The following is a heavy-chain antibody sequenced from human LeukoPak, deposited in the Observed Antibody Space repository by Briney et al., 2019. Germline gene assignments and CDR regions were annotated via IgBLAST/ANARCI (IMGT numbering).Heavy chain of an antibody. CDR3: AREMATIDGYYYYMDV. CDR1: GFTFNSYA. Sequence: GGTLRLSCAASGFTFNSYAMSWVRQTPGKGLEWVAISGSGGRTYYAGSVQGRFTFSRDNSKNTLYLQMNSLRAEDTAVYYCAREMATIDGYYYYMDVWGKGTTVTVSS. CDR2: SGSGGRT. D-gene: IGHD5-24*01. J-gene: IGHJ6*03. V-gene: IGHV3-23*01.